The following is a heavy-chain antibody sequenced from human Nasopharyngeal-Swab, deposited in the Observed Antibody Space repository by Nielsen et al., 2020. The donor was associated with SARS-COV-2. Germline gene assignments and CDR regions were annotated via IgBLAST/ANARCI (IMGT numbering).Heavy chain of an antibody. CDR2: ISYGGST. CDR3: ARGLYDGSGLLDS. D-gene: IGHD3-22*01. V-gene: IGHV4-59*11. CDR1: GDSINSHF. J-gene: IGHJ5*01. Sequence: GSLRLSCTASGDSINSHFWSWIRQPPGKGLDWIGYISYGGSTNYNPSLRSRVTISVDTSKSQFSLKLTSVTAADTAVYYCARGLYDGSGLLDSWGHGTLVTVSS.